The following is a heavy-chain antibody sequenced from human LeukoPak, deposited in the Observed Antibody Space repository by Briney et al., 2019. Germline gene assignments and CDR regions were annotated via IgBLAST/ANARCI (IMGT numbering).Heavy chain of an antibody. CDR2: FDPEDGET. V-gene: IGHV1-24*01. CDR1: GYTLTELS. J-gene: IGHJ6*03. D-gene: IGHD2-2*02. CDR3: ATLKRGYCSSTSCYKSAYYYYYYMDV. Sequence: ASVKVSCKVSGYTLTELSTHWVRQAPGKGLEWMGGFDPEDGETIYAQKFQGRVTMTEDTSTDTAYMELSSLRSEDTAVYYCATLKRGYCSSTSCYKSAYYYYYYMDVWGKGTTVTVSS.